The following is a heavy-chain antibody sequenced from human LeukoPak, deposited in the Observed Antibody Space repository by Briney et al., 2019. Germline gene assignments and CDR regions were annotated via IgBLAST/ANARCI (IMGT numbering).Heavy chain of an antibody. CDR1: GFTFDDYA. D-gene: IGHD3-3*01. CDR2: ISGSGGST. CDR3: AKDMDDFWSGYGMDV. Sequence: GGSLRLSCAASGFTFDDYAMHWVRQAPGKGLEWVSAISGSGGSTYYADSVKGRFTISRDNSKNSLYLQMNSLRTEDTALYYCAKDMDDFWSGYGMDVWGQGTTVTVSS. J-gene: IGHJ6*02. V-gene: IGHV3-43*02.